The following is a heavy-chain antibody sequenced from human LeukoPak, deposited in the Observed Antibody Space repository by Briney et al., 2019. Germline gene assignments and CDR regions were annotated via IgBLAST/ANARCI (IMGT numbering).Heavy chain of an antibody. Sequence: SETLSLTCAVYGGAFSGYYWSWIRQPPGKGLEWIGEINHSGSTNYNPSLKSRVTISVDTSKNQFSLKLSSVTAADTAVYYCASCWLGYCTFWGQGTLVTVSS. CDR3: ASCWLGYCTF. J-gene: IGHJ4*02. D-gene: IGHD2-8*01. V-gene: IGHV4-34*01. CDR1: GGAFSGYY. CDR2: INHSGST.